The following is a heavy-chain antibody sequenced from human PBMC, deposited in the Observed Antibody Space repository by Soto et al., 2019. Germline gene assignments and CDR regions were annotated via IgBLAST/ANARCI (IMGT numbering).Heavy chain of an antibody. V-gene: IGHV1-18*01. D-gene: IGHD3-10*01. CDR3: ARRWPMVRGVIITSWFDP. Sequence: QVQLVQSGAELKKPGASVKVSCKASGYNFTIYGISWVRQAPGQGLEWMGWINTASGDTKYSQKVQGRVTMTTDTTTTTAYMELRSLRSDDTAVYYCARRWPMVRGVIITSWFDPWGQGTLVTVST. CDR2: INTASGDT. J-gene: IGHJ5*02. CDR1: GYNFTIYG.